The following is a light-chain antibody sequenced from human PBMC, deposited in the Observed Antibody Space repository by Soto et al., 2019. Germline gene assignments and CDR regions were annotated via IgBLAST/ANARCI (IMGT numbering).Light chain of an antibody. CDR3: AAWDDSLNGVV. CDR2: SNN. J-gene: IGLJ2*01. Sequence: QSVLTQPPSASGTPGQRVTISCSGSSSNIGSNTVNWYQQLPGTAPKLLFYSNNQRPSGVPDRFSGSKSGTSASLAISGRQSEDEADYYCAAWDDSLNGVVFGGGTQLTVL. V-gene: IGLV1-44*01. CDR1: SSNIGSNT.